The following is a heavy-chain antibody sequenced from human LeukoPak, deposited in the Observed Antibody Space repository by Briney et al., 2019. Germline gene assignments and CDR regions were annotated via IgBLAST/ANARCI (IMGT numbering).Heavy chain of an antibody. CDR2: ISYDGSNK. D-gene: IGHD6-19*01. CDR1: GFTFSSYY. J-gene: IGHJ4*02. Sequence: GGSLRLSCAASGFTFSSYYMHWVRQAPGKGLEWVGVISYDGSNKYYADSVKGRFTISRDNSKNTLYLQMNSLRAEDTAVYYCAKDRAVAGTGGLDYWGQGTLVTVSS. V-gene: IGHV3-30*18. CDR3: AKDRAVAGTGGLDY.